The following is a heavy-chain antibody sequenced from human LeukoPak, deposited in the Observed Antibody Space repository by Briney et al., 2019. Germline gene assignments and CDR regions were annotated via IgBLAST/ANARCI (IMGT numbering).Heavy chain of an antibody. CDR1: GFTFSSYE. Sequence: GGSLRLSCAASGFTFSSYEMNWVRQAPGKGLEWVSYISSSGSTIYYADSVKGRFTISRDNAKNSLYLQMNSLRAEDTAVYYSARHGAVSVSSWYFDYWGQGTLVTVSS. CDR2: ISSSGSTI. V-gene: IGHV3-48*03. CDR3: ARHGAVSVSSWYFDY. J-gene: IGHJ4*02. D-gene: IGHD6-13*01.